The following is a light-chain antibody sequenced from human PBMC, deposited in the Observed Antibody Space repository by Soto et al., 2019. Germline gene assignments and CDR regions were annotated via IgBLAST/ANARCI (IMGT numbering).Light chain of an antibody. CDR3: QKGDNWPWT. V-gene: IGKV3D-15*01. CDR1: QSVIDN. Sequence: EVLMTQCPATLYVYPGERATLSCRASQSVIDNLAWYQQKPGQAPRLLIYAVSTRATGIPASFSGSGSGTEFTLTISTLPSEDVAVYYCQKGDNWPWTFGQGTKVDIK. CDR2: AVS. J-gene: IGKJ1*01.